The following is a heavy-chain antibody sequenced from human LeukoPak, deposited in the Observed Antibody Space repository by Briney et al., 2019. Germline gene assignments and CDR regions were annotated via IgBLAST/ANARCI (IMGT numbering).Heavy chain of an antibody. V-gene: IGHV3-7*01. CDR1: GFTFSNFW. CDR3: ARVWQDYSGVDY. J-gene: IGHJ4*02. CDR2: IKQDGSEK. D-gene: IGHD2-21*01. Sequence: GGSLRLSCAASGFTFSNFWMSWVRQAPGKGLEWVANIKQDGSEKYYVDSLKGRFAISRDNAKSSLYLQMNSLRDEDTAVYYCARVWQDYSGVDYWGQGTLVTVSS.